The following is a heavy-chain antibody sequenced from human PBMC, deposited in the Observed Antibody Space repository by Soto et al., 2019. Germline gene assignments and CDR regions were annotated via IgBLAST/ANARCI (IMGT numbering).Heavy chain of an antibody. V-gene: IGHV4-59*01. CDR2: IYYSGST. D-gene: IGHD2-15*01. CDR3: ARESQYCSGGSCQNWFDP. CDR1: GGSISSYY. J-gene: IGHJ5*02. Sequence: QVQLQESGPGLVKPSETLSLTCTVSGGSISSYYWSWIRQPPGKGLEWIGYIYYSGSTNYNPSLKSRVTISVDTSNNQFSLKLSSVTAADTAVYYCARESQYCSGGSCQNWFDPWGQGTLVTVSS.